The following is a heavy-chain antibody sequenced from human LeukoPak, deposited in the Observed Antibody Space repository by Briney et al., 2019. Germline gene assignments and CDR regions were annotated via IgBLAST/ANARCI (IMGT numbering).Heavy chain of an antibody. J-gene: IGHJ5*02. CDR3: ASEAYCSGGRCSVQRVAS. CDR2: IDSKNGDT. CDR1: GYTFTAYY. Sequence: ASEKVSCKASGYTFTAYYMHWGRQAPGQGLEGMGGIDSKNGDTKYAQKFQSRLTIARDTSIGIAYMELRSLSSDDTAVYCASEAYCSGGRCSVQRVASWGQGTPVTVSS. D-gene: IGHD2-15*01. V-gene: IGHV1-2*02.